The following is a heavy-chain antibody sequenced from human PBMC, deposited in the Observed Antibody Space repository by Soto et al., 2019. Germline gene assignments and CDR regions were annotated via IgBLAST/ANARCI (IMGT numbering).Heavy chain of an antibody. D-gene: IGHD2-15*01. J-gene: IGHJ6*02. CDR1: GYTFTSYA. V-gene: IGHV1-69*13. CDR3: ARGGAGCSGGSCYQPHYYYYGMDV. Sequence: ASVKVSCKASGYTFTSYAISWVRQAPGQGLEWMGGIIPIFGTANYAQKFQGRVTITADESTSTAYMELSSLRSEDTAVYYCARGGAGCSGGSCYQPHYYYYGMDVWGQGTTVTVSS. CDR2: IIPIFGTA.